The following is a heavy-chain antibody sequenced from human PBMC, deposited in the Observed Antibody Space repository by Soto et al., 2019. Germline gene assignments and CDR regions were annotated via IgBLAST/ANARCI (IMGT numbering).Heavy chain of an antibody. V-gene: IGHV4-39*01. CDR1: GGSISSSSYY. D-gene: IGHD4-17*01. J-gene: IGHJ5*02. Sequence: SETLSLTCTVSGGSISSSSYYWGWIRHPPGKGLEWIGSIYYTGSTYYNPSLKSRVTISVDTSKNQFSLKLSSVTAADTAVYSCARHREVGDYVNWFDPWGQGTLVTVSS. CDR3: ARHREVGDYVNWFDP. CDR2: IYYTGST.